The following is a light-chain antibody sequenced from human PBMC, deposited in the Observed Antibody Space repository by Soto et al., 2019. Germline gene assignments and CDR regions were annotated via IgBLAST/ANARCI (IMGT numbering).Light chain of an antibody. J-gene: IGLJ1*01. Sequence: QSVLTQPPSASGTPGQRVTISCSGSSSNIGSNYVYWYQQLPGTAPKLLIYSNNQRPSGGPDRFSGSKSGTSASLAISGLRSEDEADYYCAAWDDSLSGHYVFGTGTKLTVL. V-gene: IGLV1-47*02. CDR1: SSNIGSNY. CDR3: AAWDDSLSGHYV. CDR2: SNN.